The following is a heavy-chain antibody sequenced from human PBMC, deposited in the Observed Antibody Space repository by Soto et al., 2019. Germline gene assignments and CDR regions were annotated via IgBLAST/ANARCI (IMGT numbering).Heavy chain of an antibody. V-gene: IGHV1-8*01. D-gene: IGHD3-10*01. CDR3: ARGVDAGIDY. CDR1: GYTFSVYD. J-gene: IGHJ4*02. CDR2: MSPSSGNT. Sequence: GASVKVSCKASGYTFSVYDINWVRQAAGQGLEWMGYMSPSSGNTALAQKFQGRVTMTRDTSIGTAYMELSSLTSEDTAVYYCARGVDAGIDYWGQGTLVTVSS.